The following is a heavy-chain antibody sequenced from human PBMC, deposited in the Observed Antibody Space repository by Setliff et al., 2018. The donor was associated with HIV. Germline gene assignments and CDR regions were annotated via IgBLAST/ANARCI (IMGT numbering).Heavy chain of an antibody. Sequence: SETLSLTCTVSGGSISTYYWSWIRQPPGKGLEWIGHVSYSGSTNYNPSLKSRVTISVDTSKNHFSLNLNSVTAADTAIYYCARRRPPPSGMYSSYYMDVWGKGTAVTVSS. V-gene: IGHV4-59*08. CDR3: ARRRPPPSGMYSSYYMDV. J-gene: IGHJ6*03. D-gene: IGHD1-26*01. CDR1: GGSISTYY. CDR2: VSYSGST.